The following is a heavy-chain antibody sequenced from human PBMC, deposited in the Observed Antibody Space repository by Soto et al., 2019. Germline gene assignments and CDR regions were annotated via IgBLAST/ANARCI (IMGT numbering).Heavy chain of an antibody. J-gene: IGHJ5*01. D-gene: IGHD3-10*01. CDR1: GASINNFAYY. V-gene: IGHV4-39*01. CDR3: ARRERYYGSPGWFEP. CDR2: VYYNENT. Sequence: SETLSLTCSVSGASINNFAYYWGWIRQPPGKGLEWIGTVYYNENTYYNPSLRSRVAISVDTAKNRFSLNLRSVTAADTAVYFGARRERYYGSPGWFEPWGQGTMVTVSS.